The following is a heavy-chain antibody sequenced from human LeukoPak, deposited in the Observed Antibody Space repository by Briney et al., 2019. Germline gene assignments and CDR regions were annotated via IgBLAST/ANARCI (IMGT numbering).Heavy chain of an antibody. CDR2: IRSKAYGGTT. CDR3: TRAHDYGDYHNWFDP. D-gene: IGHD4-17*01. J-gene: IGHJ5*02. V-gene: IGHV3-49*03. CDR1: GFTFGDYA. Sequence: GGSLRLSCTASGFTFGDYAMSWFRQAPGKGLEWVGSIRSKAYGGTTEYAASVKGRFTISRDDSKSIAYLQMNSLKTEDTAVYYCTRAHDYGDYHNWFDPWGQGTLVTVSS.